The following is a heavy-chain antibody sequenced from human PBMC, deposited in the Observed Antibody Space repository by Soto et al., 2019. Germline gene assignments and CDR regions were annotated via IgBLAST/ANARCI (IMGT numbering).Heavy chain of an antibody. CDR3: ARRGAPPNAFDI. Sequence: QLLESGPGLVKPSETLSLTCTVSGGSISSSSYYWGWIRQPPGKGLEWIGSIYYSGSTYYNPSLKSRVTISVDTSKNQFSLKLSSVTAADTAVYYCARRGAPPNAFDIWGQGTMVTVSS. D-gene: IGHD1-26*01. CDR1: GGSISSSSYY. CDR2: IYYSGST. V-gene: IGHV4-39*01. J-gene: IGHJ3*02.